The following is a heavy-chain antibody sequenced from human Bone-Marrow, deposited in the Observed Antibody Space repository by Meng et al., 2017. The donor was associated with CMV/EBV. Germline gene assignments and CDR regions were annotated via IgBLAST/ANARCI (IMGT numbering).Heavy chain of an antibody. V-gene: IGHV3-30-3*01. J-gene: IGHJ4*02. CDR1: GFTFSSYA. Sequence: SGFTFSSYAIHWVRQAPGKGLEWVAVIAYEGSNQYYADSVKGRFTISRDNSKNTLYLQMTSLRAEDTAVYYCARARGYSYGALPVYWGQGILVTVSS. D-gene: IGHD5-18*01. CDR3: ARARGYSYGALPVY. CDR2: IAYEGSNQ.